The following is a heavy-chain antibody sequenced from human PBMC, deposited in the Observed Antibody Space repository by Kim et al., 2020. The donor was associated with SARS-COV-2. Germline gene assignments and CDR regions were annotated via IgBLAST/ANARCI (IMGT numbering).Heavy chain of an antibody. CDR1: GGSISSSSYY. D-gene: IGHD1-26*01. V-gene: IGHV4-39*01. CDR3: ARLSLGATSYSFDY. CDR2: IYYSGST. J-gene: IGHJ4*02. Sequence: SETLSLTCTVSGGSISSSSYYWGWIRQPPGKGLEWIGSIYYSGSTYYNPSLKSRVTISVDTSKNQFSLKLSSVTAADTAVYYCARLSLGATSYSFDYWGQGTLVTVSS.